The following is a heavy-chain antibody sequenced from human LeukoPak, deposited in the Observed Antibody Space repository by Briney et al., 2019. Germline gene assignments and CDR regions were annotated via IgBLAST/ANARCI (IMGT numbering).Heavy chain of an antibody. J-gene: IGHJ4*02. CDR3: ARAFLWFGELPIDY. CDR2: IYYSGST. D-gene: IGHD3-10*01. CDR1: GGSISSYY. V-gene: IGHV4-59*12. Sequence: SETLSLTCTVSGGSISSYYWSWIRQPPGKGLEWIGYIYYSGSTNYNPSLKSRVTISVDTSKNQFSLKLSSVTAADTAVYYCARAFLWFGELPIDYWGQGTLVTVSS.